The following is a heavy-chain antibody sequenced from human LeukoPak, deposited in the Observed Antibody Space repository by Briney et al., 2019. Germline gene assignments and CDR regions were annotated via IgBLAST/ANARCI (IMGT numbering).Heavy chain of an antibody. J-gene: IGHJ4*02. CDR3: ARASGGSSWYRG. CDR1: GYTFTGHY. CDR2: INPNSGGT. Sequence: ASVKVSCKASGYTFTGHYMHWVRQAPGQGLEWMGWINPNSGGTNYAQKFQGRVTMTRDTSISTAYMELSRLRSDDTAVYYCARASGGSSWYRGWGQGTLVTVSS. D-gene: IGHD6-13*01. V-gene: IGHV1-2*02.